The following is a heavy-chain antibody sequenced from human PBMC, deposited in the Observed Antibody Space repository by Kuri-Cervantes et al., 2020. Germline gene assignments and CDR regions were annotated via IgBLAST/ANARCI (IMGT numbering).Heavy chain of an antibody. CDR1: GFTFGDYA. CDR2: IRSKAYGGTT. D-gene: IGHD1-26*01. CDR3: TRGGSPSYYYYGMDV. V-gene: IGHV3-49*03. Sequence: GESLKISCTASGFTFGDYAMSWFRQAPGEGLEWVGFIRSKAYGGTTEYAASVKGRFTISRDDSKSIAYLQMNSLKTEDTAVYYCTRGGSPSYYYYGMDVWGQGTTVTVSS. J-gene: IGHJ6*02.